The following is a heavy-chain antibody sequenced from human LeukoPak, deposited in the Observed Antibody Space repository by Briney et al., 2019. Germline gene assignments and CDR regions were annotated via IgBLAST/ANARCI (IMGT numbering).Heavy chain of an antibody. CDR3: ARVPPIVPAANTFDP. V-gene: IGHV4-4*07. CDR2: IHTSGSI. CDR1: SGSISSHY. D-gene: IGHD2-2*01. J-gene: IGHJ5*02. Sequence: SETLSLTCTVSSGSISSHYRSWIRQPAGKGLEWIGRIHTSGSINYNPSLKSRVTISVDKSKNQFSLKLSSVTAADTAVYYCARVPPIVPAANTFDPWGQGSLVPVAS.